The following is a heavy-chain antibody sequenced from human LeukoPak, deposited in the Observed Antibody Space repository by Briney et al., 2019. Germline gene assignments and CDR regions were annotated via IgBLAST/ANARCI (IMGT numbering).Heavy chain of an antibody. D-gene: IGHD1-26*01. V-gene: IGHV3-30*02. CDR2: IRYDGSNE. CDR3: AKEYTGTFSPFPSYFDN. Sequence: GGSLRLSCAASGFTFSSYGIRWVRQAPGKGLEWVAFIRYDGSNEYYADSVRGRFTISRDNSKNTLYLQMNSLRAEDTAIYYCAKEYTGTFSPFPSYFDNWGQGTLVTVSS. CDR1: GFTFSSYG. J-gene: IGHJ4*02.